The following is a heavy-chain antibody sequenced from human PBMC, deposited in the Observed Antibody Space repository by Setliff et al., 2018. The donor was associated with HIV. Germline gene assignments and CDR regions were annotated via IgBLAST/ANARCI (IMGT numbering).Heavy chain of an antibody. CDR1: GFTFDDSA. CDR3: AKEGSYCSGGSCYRYYYYGMDV. V-gene: IGHV3-43D*03. Sequence: PGGSLRLSCAASGFTFDDSAMHWVRQAPGKGLGWVSLISWDGGSTYYADSVTGRFTISRDNSKNSLYLQMNSLRAEDTAVYYCAKEGSYCSGGSCYRYYYYGMDVWGQGTTVTVSS. J-gene: IGHJ6*02. CDR2: ISWDGGST. D-gene: IGHD2-15*01.